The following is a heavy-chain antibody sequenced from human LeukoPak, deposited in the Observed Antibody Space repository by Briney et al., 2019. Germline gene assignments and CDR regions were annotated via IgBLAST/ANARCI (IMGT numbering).Heavy chain of an antibody. CDR3: AREYYYYGMDV. CDR2: IYYSGST. V-gene: IGHV4-39*07. Sequence: SETLSLTCTVSGGSISSSSYYWGWIRQPPGKGLEWIGSIYYSGSTYYNPSLKSRVTISVDTSKNQFSLKLSSVTAADTAVYYCAREYYYYGMDVWGQGTTVTVSS. J-gene: IGHJ6*02. CDR1: GGSISSSSYY.